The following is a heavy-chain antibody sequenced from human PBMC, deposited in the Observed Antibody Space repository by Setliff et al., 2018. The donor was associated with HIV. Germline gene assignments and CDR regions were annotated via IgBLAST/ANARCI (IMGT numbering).Heavy chain of an antibody. CDR2: INHSRRT. V-gene: IGHV4-34*01. D-gene: IGHD3-22*01. Sequence: SETLSLTCAVYGGSFSGFYWNWIRQAPGKGLEWIGEINHSRRTKYNPSLKSRVTISVDTSKNQFSLKLRSVTAADTAVYYCARQWRDQYNSGVSTEYFQHWGLGTLVTVSS. CDR3: ARQWRDQYNSGVSTEYFQH. J-gene: IGHJ1*01. CDR1: GGSFSGFY.